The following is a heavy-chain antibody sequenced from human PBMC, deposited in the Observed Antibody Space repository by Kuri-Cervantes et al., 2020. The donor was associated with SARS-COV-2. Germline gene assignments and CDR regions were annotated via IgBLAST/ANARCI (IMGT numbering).Heavy chain of an antibody. D-gene: IGHD3-3*01. CDR3: ARAEKRTIFGVVNYYYYGMDA. CDR2: IWYDGSNK. CDR1: GFTFSSYG. V-gene: IGHV3-33*08. J-gene: IGHJ6*02. Sequence: GESLKISCAASGFTFSSYGMHWVRQAPGKGLEWVAVIWYDGSNKYYADSVKGRFTISRDNSKNTLYLQMSSLRAEDTAVYYCARAEKRTIFGVVNYYYYGMDAWGQGTTVTVSS.